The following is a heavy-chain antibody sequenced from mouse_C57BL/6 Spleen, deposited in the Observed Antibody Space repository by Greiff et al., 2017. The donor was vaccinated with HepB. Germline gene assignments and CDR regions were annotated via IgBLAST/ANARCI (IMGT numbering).Heavy chain of an antibody. D-gene: IGHD2-1*01. CDR3: ASYGKGAMDY. J-gene: IGHJ4*01. V-gene: IGHV5-12*01. Sequence: EVQLVESRGGLVQPGGSLKLSCAASGFTFSDYYMYWVRQTPEKRLEWVAYISNGGGSTYYPDTVKGRFTISRDNAKNTLYRQMSRLKSEDTAMYYCASYGKGAMDYWGQGTSVTVSS. CDR1: GFTFSDYY. CDR2: ISNGGGST.